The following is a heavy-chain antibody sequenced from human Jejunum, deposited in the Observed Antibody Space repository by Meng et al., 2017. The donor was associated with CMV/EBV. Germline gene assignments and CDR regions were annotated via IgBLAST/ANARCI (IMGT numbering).Heavy chain of an antibody. Sequence: GFTFDDYAMHWVRQAPGKGLEWVSGISWNSGSIGYADSVKGRFTISRDNAKNSLYLQMNSLRAEDTALYYCARGGYPVDYYGMDVWGQGTTVTVSS. CDR3: ARGGYPVDYYGMDV. CDR1: GFTFDDYA. V-gene: IGHV3-9*01. D-gene: IGHD3-16*02. J-gene: IGHJ6*02. CDR2: ISWNSGSI.